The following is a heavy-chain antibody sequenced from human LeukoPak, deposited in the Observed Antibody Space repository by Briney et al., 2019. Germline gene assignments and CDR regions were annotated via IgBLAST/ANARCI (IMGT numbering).Heavy chain of an antibody. Sequence: TGGSLRLSCAASGFTVSSNYMSWVRQAPGKGLQWVSVIYSGGNTYYADSVKGRFTISRDNSKNTLYLQMNSLRAEDTAVYYCARVGGYCSSTSCLPPVDYWGQGTLVTVSS. V-gene: IGHV3-53*01. CDR2: IYSGGNT. J-gene: IGHJ4*02. CDR1: GFTVSSNY. D-gene: IGHD2-2*01. CDR3: ARVGGYCSSTSCLPPVDY.